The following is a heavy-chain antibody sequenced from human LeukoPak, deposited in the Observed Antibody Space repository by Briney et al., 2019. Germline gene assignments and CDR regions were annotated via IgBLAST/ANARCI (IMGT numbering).Heavy chain of an antibody. J-gene: IGHJ4*02. V-gene: IGHV1-18*01. CDR1: GYNFTNYG. CDR2: ISAYSGDT. CDR3: ARAPSFGDYGGDY. D-gene: IGHD4-17*01. Sequence: GASVKVSCKASGYNFTNYGISWVRQALEQGLGGRGWISAYSGDTNYAQRLQGRLTMTTDTSPTTAYLELRSLTSDDTAVYYCARAPSFGDYGGDYWGQGTLVTVSS.